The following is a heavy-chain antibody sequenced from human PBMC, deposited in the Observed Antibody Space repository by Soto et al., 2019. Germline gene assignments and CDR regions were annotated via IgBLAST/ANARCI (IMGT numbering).Heavy chain of an antibody. CDR2: ITGSGGTT. J-gene: IGHJ4*02. CDR1: GSTFSNYA. V-gene: IGHV3-23*01. Sequence: EVHLLEFGGGLVQPGGSLRLACEASGSTFSNYAINWVRQPPGKGLEWASGITGSGGTTFYADSVKGRFTISRDNSKKTVYLQMNSVRADDMAVYYCAKEYTSISKGSFDYWGQGALVTVSS. CDR3: AKEYTSISKGSFDY. D-gene: IGHD3-3*02.